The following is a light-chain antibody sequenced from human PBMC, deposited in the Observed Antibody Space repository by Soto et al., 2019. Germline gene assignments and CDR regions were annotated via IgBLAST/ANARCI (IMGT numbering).Light chain of an antibody. V-gene: IGKV3-15*01. J-gene: IGKJ5*01. CDR2: AAS. Sequence: ILMTQSPVTLSVSPGDSATLSCRASQSIGSNLAWYQQKPGQAPRLLIYAASTRVTGLPGRFSGRGSGTEFTLTICCLQSEDFAIYYCQHYTNWPPITFGQGTRLEIK. CDR3: QHYTNWPPIT. CDR1: QSIGSN.